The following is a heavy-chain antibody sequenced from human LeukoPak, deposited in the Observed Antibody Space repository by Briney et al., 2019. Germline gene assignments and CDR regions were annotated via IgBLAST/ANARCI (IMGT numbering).Heavy chain of an antibody. CDR1: GGSFSGYY. V-gene: IGHV4-34*01. CDR2: INHSGST. D-gene: IGHD1-7*01. J-gene: IGHJ5*02. CDR3: ARGYNWNFNGWFDP. Sequence: SETLSLTCAVYGGSFSGYYWSWIRQPPGKGLEWIGEINHSGSTNYNPSLKSRVTISVDTSKNQFSLKLSSVTAADTAVYYCARGYNWNFNGWFDPWGQGALVTVSS.